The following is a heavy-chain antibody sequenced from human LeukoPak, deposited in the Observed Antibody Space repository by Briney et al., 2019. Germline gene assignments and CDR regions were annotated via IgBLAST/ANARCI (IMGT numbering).Heavy chain of an antibody. Sequence: GGSLRLSCAASGFTFSSYNMNWVRQAPGKGLEWVSSFSSRSSYIYLADSLKGRFTISRDNAKNSLYLQMNSLRAEDTAMYYCARDRAVYSDSRGYYPDAFDIWGQGTMVTVSS. D-gene: IGHD3-22*01. CDR1: GFTFSSYN. CDR3: ARDRAVYSDSRGYYPDAFDI. J-gene: IGHJ3*02. V-gene: IGHV3-21*01. CDR2: FSSRSSYI.